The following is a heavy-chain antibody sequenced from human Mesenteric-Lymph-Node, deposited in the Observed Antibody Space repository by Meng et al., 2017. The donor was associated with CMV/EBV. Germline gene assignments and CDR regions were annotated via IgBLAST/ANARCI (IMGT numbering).Heavy chain of an antibody. D-gene: IGHD4-17*01. V-gene: IGHV3-21*01. Sequence: FSSYSMNWVRQAPAKGLEWVSSISSSSSYIYYADSVKGRFTISRDNAKNSLYLQMNSLRAEDTAVYYCARVWGRTPGGSTVTNYFDYWGQGTLVTVSS. CDR2: ISSSSSYI. J-gene: IGHJ4*02. CDR3: ARVWGRTPGGSTVTNYFDY. CDR1: FSSYS.